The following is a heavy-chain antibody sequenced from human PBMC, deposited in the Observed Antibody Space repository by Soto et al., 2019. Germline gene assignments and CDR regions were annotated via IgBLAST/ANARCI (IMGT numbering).Heavy chain of an antibody. Sequence: GGSLRLSCAASGFTFSTNWMHWVRQAPGKGLVWVSRINSDGSSTSYADSVKGRFTVSRDNSKNTLYLQMNSLRAEDTAVYYCAKDTYCSSTSCYGDYWGQGTLVTVSS. CDR3: AKDTYCSSTSCYGDY. J-gene: IGHJ4*02. CDR1: GFTFSTNW. V-gene: IGHV3-74*01. D-gene: IGHD2-2*01. CDR2: INSDGSST.